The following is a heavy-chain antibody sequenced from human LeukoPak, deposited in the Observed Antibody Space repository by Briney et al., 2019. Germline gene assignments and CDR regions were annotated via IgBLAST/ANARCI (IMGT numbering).Heavy chain of an antibody. CDR1: GFTFSGSA. Sequence: GGSLRLSCAASGFTFSGSAMNWVRQAPGKGLEWVSSISSSSSYIYYADSVKGRFTISRDNAKNSLYLQMNSLRAEDTAVYYCASSNDYGDYVRYWGQGTLVTVSS. CDR2: ISSSSSYI. V-gene: IGHV3-21*01. D-gene: IGHD4-17*01. CDR3: ASSNDYGDYVRY. J-gene: IGHJ4*02.